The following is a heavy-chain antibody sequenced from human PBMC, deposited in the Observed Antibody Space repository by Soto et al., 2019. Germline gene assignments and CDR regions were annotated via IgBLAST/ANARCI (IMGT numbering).Heavy chain of an antibody. CDR2: IFYSGST. V-gene: IGHV4-31*03. CDR3: AREVSTTYGMDV. CDR1: GGSISSGGYY. J-gene: IGHJ6*02. Sequence: QVQLQESGPGLVKPSQTLSLTCTVPGGSISSGGYYWSWIRQHPGKGLEWIGYIFYSGSTYYNPSLRSRVTISVDTSKNQFSLKLSSVTAADTAVYYCAREVSTTYGMDVWGQGTTVTVSS. D-gene: IGHD3-3*02.